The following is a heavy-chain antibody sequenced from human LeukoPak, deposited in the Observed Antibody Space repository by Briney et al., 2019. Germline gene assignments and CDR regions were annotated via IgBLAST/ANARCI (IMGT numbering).Heavy chain of an antibody. CDR3: ARVKSKWGDSSRPFDY. CDR1: GGSISSGDYY. V-gene: IGHV4-30-4*01. J-gene: IGHJ4*02. CDR2: IYYSGST. Sequence: PSETLSLTCTVSGGSISSGDYYWNWIRQPPGKGLEWIGYIYYSGSTYYNPSLKSRVTISVDTSKNQFSLKLSSVTAADTAVYYCARVKSKWGDSSRPFDYWGQGTLVTVSS. D-gene: IGHD3-22*01.